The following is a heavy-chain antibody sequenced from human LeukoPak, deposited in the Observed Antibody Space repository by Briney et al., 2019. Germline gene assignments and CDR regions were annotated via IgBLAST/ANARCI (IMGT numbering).Heavy chain of an antibody. J-gene: IGHJ5*02. CDR2: IIPIFGTA. Sequence: EASVKVSCKASGGTFSSYAISWVRQAPGQGLEWMGGIIPIFGTANYAQKFQGGVTITTDESTSTAYMELSSLRSEDTAVYYCARGDRGSNNWFDPWGQGTLVTVSS. CDR1: GGTFSSYA. D-gene: IGHD5-12*01. CDR3: ARGDRGSNNWFDP. V-gene: IGHV1-69*05.